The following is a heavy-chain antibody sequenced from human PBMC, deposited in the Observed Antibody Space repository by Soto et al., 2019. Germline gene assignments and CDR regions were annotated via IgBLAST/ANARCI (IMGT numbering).Heavy chain of an antibody. V-gene: IGHV1-69*02. CDR1: GGTFSSYT. CDR2: IIPILGIA. CDR3: ARKGRCSGGSCQAPGDWFDP. D-gene: IGHD2-15*01. J-gene: IGHJ5*02. Sequence: QVQLVQSGAEVKKPGSSVKVSCKASGGTFSSYTISWVRQAPGQGLEWMGRIIPILGIANYAQKFQGRDTITADKSTSTAYMELSSLRSEDTAVYYCARKGRCSGGSCQAPGDWFDPWGQGTLVTVSS.